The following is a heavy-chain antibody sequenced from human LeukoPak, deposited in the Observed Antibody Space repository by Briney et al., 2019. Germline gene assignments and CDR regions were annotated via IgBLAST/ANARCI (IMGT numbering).Heavy chain of an antibody. V-gene: IGHV4-34*01. Sequence: MTSETLSLTCAVYGGSFSGHYWSWIRQPPGKGLEWIGEINHSGSTNYNPSLKSRVTISVDTSKNQFSLKLSSVTAADTAVYYCARKRGEFDYWGQGTLVTVSS. J-gene: IGHJ4*02. CDR2: INHSGST. CDR3: ARKRGEFDY. D-gene: IGHD3-3*01. CDR1: GGSFSGHY.